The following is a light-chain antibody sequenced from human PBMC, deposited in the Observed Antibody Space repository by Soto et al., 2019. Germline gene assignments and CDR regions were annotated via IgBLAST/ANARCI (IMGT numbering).Light chain of an antibody. J-gene: IGLJ1*01. V-gene: IGLV1-44*01. CDR1: SSNIGTNA. CDR3: AAWDDSLSGYV. Sequence: QSVLTQPPSLSGTPGQRVTISCSGSSSNIGTNAVNWYQHLPGTAPILLIYTNNQRPSGVPDRFSGSKSGTSASLAISGLQSEDEADYYCAAWDDSLSGYVFGTGTKLTVL. CDR2: TNN.